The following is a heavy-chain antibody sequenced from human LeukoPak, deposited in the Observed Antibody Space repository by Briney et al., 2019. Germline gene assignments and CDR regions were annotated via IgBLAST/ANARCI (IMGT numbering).Heavy chain of an antibody. Sequence: GGSLRLSCAASGFTFSSCWMSWVRQAPGKGLEWVANIKQDGSEKYYVDSVRGRFTISRDNTKNSLYLQMNSLRAEDTAVYYCARVGFSDAFDIWGQGTMVTVSS. CDR1: GFTFSSCW. CDR3: ARVGFSDAFDI. D-gene: IGHD3-3*02. J-gene: IGHJ3*02. V-gene: IGHV3-7*03. CDR2: IKQDGSEK.